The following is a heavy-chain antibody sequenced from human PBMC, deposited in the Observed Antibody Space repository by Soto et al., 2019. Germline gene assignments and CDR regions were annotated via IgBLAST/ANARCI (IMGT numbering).Heavy chain of an antibody. CDR2: MNPNSGNT. CDR1: GYTFTRYD. D-gene: IGHD2-21*01. V-gene: IGHV1-8*01. CDR3: ARYRHMKGAFDI. Sequence: ASVKVSWKASGYTFTRYDINWVRQATGQGLEWMGWMNPNSGNTGYAQKFQGRVTMTRNTSISTAYMELSSLRSEDTAVYYCARYRHMKGAFDIWVKGTMVTVSS. J-gene: IGHJ3*02.